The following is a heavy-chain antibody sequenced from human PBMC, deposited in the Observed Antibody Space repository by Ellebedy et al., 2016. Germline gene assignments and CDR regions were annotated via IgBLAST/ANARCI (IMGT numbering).Heavy chain of an antibody. D-gene: IGHD3-3*02. V-gene: IGHV3-23*01. J-gene: IGHJ4*02. CDR1: GFTFSSCA. CDR2: ISGSGGGT. CDR3: AKVGGTSHYWRFDY. Sequence: GESLKISXAASGFTFSSCAMSWVRQAPGKGLEWVSGISGSGGGTYYADSVKGRFIISRDNSKNTLYLQMNSLRAEDAAVYYCAKVGGTSHYWRFDYWGQGTLVTVSS.